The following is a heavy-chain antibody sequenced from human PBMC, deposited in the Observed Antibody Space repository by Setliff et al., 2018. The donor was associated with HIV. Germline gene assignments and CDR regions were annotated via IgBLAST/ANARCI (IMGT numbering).Heavy chain of an antibody. Sequence: SETLSLTCAVYGGSFSGYHWSWIRQPPGKGLEWIGEINHTGSSNYNPSLKSRVIILLDPSKNQFSLRLTSVSAADTALYYCAGSMGATKGSWFEPWGQGTLVTVSS. D-gene: IGHD1-26*01. J-gene: IGHJ5*02. CDR1: GGSFSGYH. V-gene: IGHV4-34*01. CDR3: AGSMGATKGSWFEP. CDR2: INHTGSS.